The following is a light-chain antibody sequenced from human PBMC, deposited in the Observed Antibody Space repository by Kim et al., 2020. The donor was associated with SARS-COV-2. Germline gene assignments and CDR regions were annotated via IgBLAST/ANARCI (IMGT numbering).Light chain of an antibody. J-gene: IGKJ4*01. CDR1: QSVSSY. CDR3: QQRSNWLT. V-gene: IGKV3-11*01. CDR2: DAS. Sequence: EIVLTQSPATLSLSPGERATLSCRASQSVSSYLAWYQQKPGQAPRLLIYDASSRATGIPARFSGSGSGTDFTLTISSLEPEDFAVYYWQQRSNWLTFGGGTKVDIK.